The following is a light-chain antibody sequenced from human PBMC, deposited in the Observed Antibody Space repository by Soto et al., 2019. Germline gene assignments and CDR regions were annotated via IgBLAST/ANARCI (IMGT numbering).Light chain of an antibody. J-gene: IGKJ2*01. V-gene: IGKV1-33*01. CDR2: DAS. CDR1: EDITNY. CDR3: QQYDYMPYT. Sequence: DIPMTQSPSSLSASVGDRITITCQASEDITNYLHWYQQKPGKAPKLLIYDASNLETGVPSRFSGSGSGTDFSFTISSLQAEDIATYYCQQYDYMPYTFGQGTKLEMK.